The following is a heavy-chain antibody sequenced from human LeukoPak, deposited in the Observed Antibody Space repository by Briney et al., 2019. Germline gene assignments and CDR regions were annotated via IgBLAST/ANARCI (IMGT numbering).Heavy chain of an antibody. V-gene: IGHV4-34*01. CDR1: GGSFSGYY. D-gene: IGHD3-10*01. J-gene: IGHJ5*02. Sequence: SETLSLTCAVYGGSFSGYYWSWIRQPPGKGLEWIGEINHSGSTNYNPSLRSRVTISVDMSKNRFSLRLRSVNAADTAVYFCARIIFPCYTSGSYGSWGQGTLVTVSS. CDR2: INHSGST. CDR3: ARIIFPCYTSGSYGS.